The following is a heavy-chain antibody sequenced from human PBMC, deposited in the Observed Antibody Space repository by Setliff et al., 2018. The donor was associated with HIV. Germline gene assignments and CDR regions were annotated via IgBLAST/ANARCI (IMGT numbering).Heavy chain of an antibody. J-gene: IGHJ4*02. CDR1: GASISSTSYY. Sequence: SETLSLTCTVSGASISSTSYYWGWIRQPPGKGLEWIGSIYYSGSTNYNPSLKSRVTISVDTSKNQFSLKLSSVTAADTAVYYCARGGSGSPLDYWGQGTLVTVSS. CDR3: ARGGSGSPLDY. V-gene: IGHV4-39*07. CDR2: IYYSGST. D-gene: IGHD1-26*01.